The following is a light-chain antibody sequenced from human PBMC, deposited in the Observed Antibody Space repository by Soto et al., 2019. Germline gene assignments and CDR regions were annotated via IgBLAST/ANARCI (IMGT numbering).Light chain of an antibody. CDR3: QTWGTGIQV. V-gene: IGLV4-69*01. J-gene: IGLJ2*01. CDR1: SGHSSYA. Sequence: QPVLTQSPSASASLGASVKLTCTLSSGHSSYAIAWHQQQPEKGPRYLMMLNSDGSPSKGDGIPDRFSGSRSGAERYLTISSLQSEDEADYYCQTWGTGIQVFGGGTKLTVL. CDR2: LNSDGSP.